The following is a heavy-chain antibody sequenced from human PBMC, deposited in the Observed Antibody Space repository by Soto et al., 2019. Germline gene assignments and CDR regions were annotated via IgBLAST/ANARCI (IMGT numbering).Heavy chain of an antibody. Sequence: LSLTCTVSNGSISIYYWTWVRQPPGKGLEWIGYVYYSGTTNYNPSLKSRVGMSIDTSKNQFSLELKSVTAADTATYYCVRDYLLTGFDTWGQGTLVTVSS. D-gene: IGHD3-9*01. J-gene: IGHJ5*02. CDR2: VYYSGTT. V-gene: IGHV4-59*01. CDR3: VRDYLLTGFDT. CDR1: NGSISIYY.